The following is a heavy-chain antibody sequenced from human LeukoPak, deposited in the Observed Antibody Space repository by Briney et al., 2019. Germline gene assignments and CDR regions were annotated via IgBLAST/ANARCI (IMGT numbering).Heavy chain of an antibody. CDR3: ARANPGYDILTGYPVIDY. CDR2: IYYSGST. V-gene: IGHV4-31*03. CDR1: GGSISSGGYY. Sequence: SSETLSLTCTVSGGSISSGGYYWSWICQHPGKGLEWIGYIYYSGSTYYNPSLKSRVTISVDTSKNQFSLKLSSVTAADTAVYYCARANPGYDILTGYPVIDYWGQGTLVTVSS. J-gene: IGHJ4*02. D-gene: IGHD3-9*01.